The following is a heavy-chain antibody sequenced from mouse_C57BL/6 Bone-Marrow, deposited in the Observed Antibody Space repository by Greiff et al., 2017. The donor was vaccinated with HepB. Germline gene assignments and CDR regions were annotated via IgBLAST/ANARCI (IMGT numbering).Heavy chain of an antibody. V-gene: IGHV1-64*01. CDR1: GYTFTSYW. CDR2: IHPNSGIT. CDR3: ARGGLRRGFAY. D-gene: IGHD2-2*01. J-gene: IGHJ3*01. Sequence: QVQLKQPGAELVKPGASVKLSCKASGYTFTSYWMHWVKQRPGQGLEWIGMIHPNSGITNYNEKFKSKATLTVDKSSSTAYMQLSSLTSEDSAVYYCARGGLRRGFAYWGQGTLVTVSA.